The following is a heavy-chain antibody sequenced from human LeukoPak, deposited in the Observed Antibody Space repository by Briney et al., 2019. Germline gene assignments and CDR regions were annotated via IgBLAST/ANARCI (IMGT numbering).Heavy chain of an antibody. Sequence: GGSLRLSCAASGFTVSSNYMSWVRQAPGKGLGWLLVIYSVGSTYYADSVKGRFTISRHNSKNTLSLQMNSLRPEDTAVYYCAGGSQDSSGYYFDYWGQGTLVTVSS. D-gene: IGHD3-22*01. CDR3: AGGSQDSSGYYFDY. V-gene: IGHV3-53*04. CDR2: IYSVGST. J-gene: IGHJ4*02. CDR1: GFTVSSNY.